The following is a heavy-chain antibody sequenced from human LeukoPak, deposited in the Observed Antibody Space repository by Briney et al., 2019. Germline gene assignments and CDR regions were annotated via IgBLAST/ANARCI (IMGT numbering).Heavy chain of an antibody. CDR3: VRDREESSSSYLRGDY. D-gene: IGHD6-6*01. J-gene: IGHJ4*02. CDR2: ISASGRST. V-gene: IGHV3-48*03. CDR1: GFIFSSYQ. Sequence: GAPLRLSCTASGFIFSSYQMIWLRQAREKGLELVSYISASGRSTYYSDFVKRQFTISRDNAKNSLYMQMNSLKAEDTAVYYCVRDREESSSSYLRGDYWGQGALVTVSS.